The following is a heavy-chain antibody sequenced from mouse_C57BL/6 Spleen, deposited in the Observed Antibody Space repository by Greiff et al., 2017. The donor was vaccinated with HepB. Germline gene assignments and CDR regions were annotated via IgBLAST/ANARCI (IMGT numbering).Heavy chain of an antibody. J-gene: IGHJ4*01. V-gene: IGHV7-1*01. Sequence: EVMLVESGGGLVQSGRSLRLSCATSGFTFSDFYMEWVRQAPGKGLEWIAASRNKANDYTTEYSASVKGRFIVSRDTSQSILYLQMNALRAEDTAIYYCARATVDAMDYWGQGTSVTVSS. D-gene: IGHD1-1*01. CDR2: SRNKANDYTT. CDR1: GFTFSDFY. CDR3: ARATVDAMDY.